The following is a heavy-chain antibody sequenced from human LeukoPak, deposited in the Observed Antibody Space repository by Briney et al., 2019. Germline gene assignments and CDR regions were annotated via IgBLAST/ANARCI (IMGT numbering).Heavy chain of an antibody. V-gene: IGHV3-9*01. CDR2: ISWNSGAI. CDR1: GFTLDDYA. D-gene: IGHD5-12*01. Sequence: GGSLRLSCAASGFTLDDYAMHWVRQAPGKGLEWVSVISWNSGAIGYTDSVKGRFIISRDNAKNSLYLQMNSLRAEDTALYYCAKDISGYSGHRIPHGMDVWGQGTTVTVSS. CDR3: AKDISGYSGHRIPHGMDV. J-gene: IGHJ6*02.